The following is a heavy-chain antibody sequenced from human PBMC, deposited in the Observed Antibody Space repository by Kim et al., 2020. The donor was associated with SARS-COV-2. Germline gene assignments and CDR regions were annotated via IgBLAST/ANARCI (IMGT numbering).Heavy chain of an antibody. D-gene: IGHD3-3*01. CDR1: GGSISGYY. J-gene: IGHJ4*02. CDR2: FYPSGRT. Sequence: SETLSLTCTVSGGSISGYYWSWIRQPAGKAPEWIGRFYPSGRTRYNPSLESRVTISVDTSKNQISLDLRSVTAADTAVYYCAREPEDFGSGYSFDYWGQG. CDR3: AREPEDFGSGYSFDY. V-gene: IGHV4-4*07.